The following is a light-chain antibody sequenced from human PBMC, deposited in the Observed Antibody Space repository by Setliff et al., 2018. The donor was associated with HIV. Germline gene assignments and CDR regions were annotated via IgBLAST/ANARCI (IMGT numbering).Light chain of an antibody. J-gene: IGLJ1*01. CDR1: SSDVGGHNY. Sequence: QSALTQPASVSGSPGQSITISCTGTSSDVGGHNYVSWYQQHPGKAPKLIIYGVSNRPSGASNRFSGSKSGNTASLTISGLQAEDEADYYCSSYTNTPLYVFGTGTKVTVL. CDR3: SSYTNTPLYV. V-gene: IGLV2-14*03. CDR2: GVS.